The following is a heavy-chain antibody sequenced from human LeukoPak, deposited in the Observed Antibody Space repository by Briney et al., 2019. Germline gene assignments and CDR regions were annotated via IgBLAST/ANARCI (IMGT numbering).Heavy chain of an antibody. V-gene: IGHV1-2*04. CDR3: ASDPIYCSSTSCYPHY. Sequence: ASVKVSCKASGYTLSDYYMHWVRQAPGQGLEWLGWINPKSGVTNYAQKFQGWLTMTRDTSISIAYMELRGLTSDDTAVYYCASDPIYCSSTSCYPHYWGQGTLVTVSS. J-gene: IGHJ4*02. D-gene: IGHD2-2*01. CDR1: GYTLSDYY. CDR2: INPKSGVT.